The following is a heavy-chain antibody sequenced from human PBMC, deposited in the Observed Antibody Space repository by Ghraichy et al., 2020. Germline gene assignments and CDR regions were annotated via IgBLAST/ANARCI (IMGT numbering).Heavy chain of an antibody. J-gene: IGHJ4*02. CDR2: IYYSGST. D-gene: IGHD6-19*01. CDR1: GGSISSYY. Sequence: ESLNISCTVSGGSISSYYWSWIRQPPGKGLEWIGYIYYSGSTNYNPSLKSRVTISVDTSKNQFSLKLSSVTAADTAVYYCARKRFSSGWYGNYFDYWGQGTLVTVSS. V-gene: IGHV4-59*01. CDR3: ARKRFSSGWYGNYFDY.